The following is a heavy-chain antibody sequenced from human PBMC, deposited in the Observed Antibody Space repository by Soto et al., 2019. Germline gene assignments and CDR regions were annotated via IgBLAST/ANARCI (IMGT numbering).Heavy chain of an antibody. CDR1: GYTFTSYA. Sequence: QVQLVQSGAEVKKPGASVKVSCKASGYTFTSYAMHWVRQAPGQRLEWMGWINAGNGNTKYSQKFQGRVTITRDISAGTAYMELSSLRSEDTAVYYCARHSAYSSGCYLDYWGQGTLVTVSS. D-gene: IGHD6-19*01. CDR3: ARHSAYSSGCYLDY. V-gene: IGHV1-3*01. CDR2: INAGNGNT. J-gene: IGHJ4*02.